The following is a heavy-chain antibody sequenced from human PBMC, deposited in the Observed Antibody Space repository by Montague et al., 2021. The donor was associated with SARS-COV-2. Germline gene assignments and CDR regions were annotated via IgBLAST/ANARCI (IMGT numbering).Heavy chain of an antibody. CDR3: ARVVGFDFDY. CDR1: GGSIRSGSYY. D-gene: IGHD2-21*01. Sequence: TLSLTCTVSGGSIRSGSYYWSWIRQPAGKGLEWIGRIYTSGSTNSNPSLKSRVTISVDTSKNQFSLKLSSVTAADTAVYYCARVVGFDFDYWGQGTLVTVSS. J-gene: IGHJ4*02. V-gene: IGHV4-61*02. CDR2: IYTSGST.